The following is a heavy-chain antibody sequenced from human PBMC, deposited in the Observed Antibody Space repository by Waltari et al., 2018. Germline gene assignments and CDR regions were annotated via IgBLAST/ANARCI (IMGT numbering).Heavy chain of an antibody. V-gene: IGHV4-59*01. CDR2: IYYSGST. Sequence: QVQLQESGPGLVKPSETLSLTCTVSGGSISSYYWSWIRQPPGKGLEWIGYIYYSGSTNYNPSLKSRVTISVDTSKNQFSLKLSSVTAADTAVYYCARCTTDGSGYYYYYYMDVWGKGTTVTISS. CDR1: GGSISSYY. CDR3: ARCTTDGSGYYYYYYMDV. D-gene: IGHD1-1*01. J-gene: IGHJ6*03.